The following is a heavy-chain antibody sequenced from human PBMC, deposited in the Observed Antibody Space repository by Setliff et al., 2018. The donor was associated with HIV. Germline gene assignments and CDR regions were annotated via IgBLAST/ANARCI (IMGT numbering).Heavy chain of an antibody. CDR2: ISYSGTT. CDR3: ARRRPPPSGTYSRYYMDV. J-gene: IGHJ6*03. D-gene: IGHD1-26*01. Sequence: PSETLSLTCTVSGGFSSIGSFYWGWIRQPPGKGLEWIGHISYSGTTNYNPSLKSRVTMSVDTSKNQFSLRLSSLTAADTAVYYCARRRPPPSGTYSRYYMDVWGKGTTVTVS. V-gene: IGHV4-59*08. CDR1: GGFSSIGSFY.